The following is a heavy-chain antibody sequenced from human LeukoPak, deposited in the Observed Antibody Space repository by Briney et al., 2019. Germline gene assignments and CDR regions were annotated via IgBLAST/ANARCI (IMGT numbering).Heavy chain of an antibody. CDR3: AKGFPTLDY. Sequence: GGSLRLSCAASGFTFNSYGMHWVRQAPGEGLEWVAFIRYDGSNKYYTDSVKGRFTISRDNSKNTLYLQMNSLRADDTAVYFCAKGFPTLDYWGQGTLVTVSS. V-gene: IGHV3-30*02. J-gene: IGHJ4*02. CDR2: IRYDGSNK. CDR1: GFTFNSYG.